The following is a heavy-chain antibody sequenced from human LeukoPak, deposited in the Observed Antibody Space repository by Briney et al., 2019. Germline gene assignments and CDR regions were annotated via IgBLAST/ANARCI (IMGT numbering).Heavy chain of an antibody. V-gene: IGHV4-31*03. CDR1: GGSVSRGGYY. J-gene: IGHJ4*02. CDR3: ATADWESFYFDS. CDR2: TSYSEGT. D-gene: IGHD1-26*01. Sequence: PSETLSLTCTVSGGSVSRGGYYWNWIRQPPGKGLEWIGFTSYSEGTYYNPSLMSRITISVDRSQNQFSLKMRDVTAADTAVYFCATADWESFYFDSWGQGALVAVSS.